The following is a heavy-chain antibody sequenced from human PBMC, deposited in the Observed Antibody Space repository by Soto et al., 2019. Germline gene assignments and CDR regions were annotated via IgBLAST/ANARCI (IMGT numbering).Heavy chain of an antibody. Sequence: SETLSLTCTVSGGSISSYYWSWIRQPPGKGLEWIGYIYYSGSTNYNPSLKSRVTISVDTSKNQFFLKLSSVTAADTAIYYCARSFFDNFDYWGHGTLVTVSS. CDR2: IYYSGST. CDR3: ARSFFDNFDY. CDR1: GGSISSYY. J-gene: IGHJ4*01. D-gene: IGHD3-3*01. V-gene: IGHV4-59*01.